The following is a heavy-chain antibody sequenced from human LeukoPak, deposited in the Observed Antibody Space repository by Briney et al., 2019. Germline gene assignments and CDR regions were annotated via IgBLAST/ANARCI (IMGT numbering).Heavy chain of an antibody. CDR1: GGTFSSYA. Sequence: GASVKVSCKASGGTFSSYAISWVRQAPGQGLEWMGGIIPIFGTANYAQKFQGRVTITADESTSTAYMELSSLRSEDTAVYYCAREAIGYSSSWYWFDPWGQGTLVTVSS. D-gene: IGHD6-13*01. J-gene: IGHJ5*02. CDR2: IIPIFGTA. CDR3: AREAIGYSSSWYWFDP. V-gene: IGHV1-69*13.